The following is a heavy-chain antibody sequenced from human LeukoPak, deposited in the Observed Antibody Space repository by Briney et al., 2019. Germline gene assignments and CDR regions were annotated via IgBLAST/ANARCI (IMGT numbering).Heavy chain of an antibody. CDR2: IIASSGAI. CDR1: GFSFNNYA. J-gene: IGHJ4*01. Sequence: PGGSLRLSCAASGFSFNNYAMNWVRQAPGKGLEWVSIIIASSGAIVYADSVKGRFTISRDISKNTLYLQMNNLRVEDTAVYYCVKGAYDYIEVAYFDFWGQGILVTVSS. V-gene: IGHV3-23*01. D-gene: IGHD5-12*01. CDR3: VKGAYDYIEVAYFDF.